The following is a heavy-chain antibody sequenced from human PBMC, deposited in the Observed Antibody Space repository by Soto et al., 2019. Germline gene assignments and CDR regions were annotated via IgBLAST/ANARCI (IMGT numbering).Heavy chain of an antibody. D-gene: IGHD1-1*01. CDR2: ISGSGGST. J-gene: IGHJ5*02. Sequence: ETLSLTCTVSGGSISSGGYYWSWVRQAPGKGLEWVSAISGSGGSTYYADSVKGRFTISRDNSKNTLYLQMNSLRAEDTAVYYCAKDRNWNDVNWFDPWGQGTLVTVSS. CDR3: AKDRNWNDVNWFDP. CDR1: GGSISSGGYY. V-gene: IGHV3-23*01.